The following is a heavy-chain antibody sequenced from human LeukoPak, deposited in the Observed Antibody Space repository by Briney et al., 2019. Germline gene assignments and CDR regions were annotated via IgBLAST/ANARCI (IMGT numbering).Heavy chain of an antibody. D-gene: IGHD3-22*01. Sequence: SVKVSCKASGGTFSSYAISWVRQAPGQGLEWMGGIIPIFGTANYAQKFQGRVTITADESTSTAYMELSSLRSEDTAVYYCANLYYYDSSGYYPDAFDIWGQGTMVTVSS. CDR2: IIPIFGTA. V-gene: IGHV1-69*13. CDR3: ANLYYYDSSGYYPDAFDI. CDR1: GGTFSSYA. J-gene: IGHJ3*02.